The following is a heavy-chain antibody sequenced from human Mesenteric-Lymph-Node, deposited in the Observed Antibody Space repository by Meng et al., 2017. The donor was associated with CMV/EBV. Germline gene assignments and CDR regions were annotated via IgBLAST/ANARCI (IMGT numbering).Heavy chain of an antibody. CDR3: AGEGRFGELAGMDV. Sequence: ASVKVSCKASGYTFTSYDINWVRQATGQGLEWMGWMNPNSGNTGYAQKFQGRVTMTRNTSISTAYMELSSLSSEDTAVYYCAGEGRFGELAGMDVWGQGTTVTVSS. CDR2: MNPNSGNT. V-gene: IGHV1-8*01. J-gene: IGHJ6*02. CDR1: GYTFTSYD. D-gene: IGHD3-16*01.